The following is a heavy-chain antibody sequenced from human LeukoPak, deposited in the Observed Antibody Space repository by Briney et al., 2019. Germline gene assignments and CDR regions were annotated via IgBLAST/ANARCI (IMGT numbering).Heavy chain of an antibody. J-gene: IGHJ4*02. CDR2: ITGSGAFT. V-gene: IGHV3-23*01. D-gene: IGHD6-19*01. CDR3: AKRSAESSGYFDY. CDR1: GFTFIKYS. Sequence: GGSLRLSCAASGFTFIKYSMTWVRQAPGKGLEWVSAITGSGAFTDHADSVQGRFTISRDNSKNTLYLQMNSLRAEDTAVYYCAKRSAESSGYFDYWGQGTLVTVSS.